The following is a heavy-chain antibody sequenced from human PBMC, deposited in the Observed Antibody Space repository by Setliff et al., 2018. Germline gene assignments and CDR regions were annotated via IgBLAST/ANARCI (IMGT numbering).Heavy chain of an antibody. CDR2: ITDSGSKI. D-gene: IGHD2-21*01. CDR3: AKDRLFPRY. Sequence: GGSLRLSCVGSDFTFSNSAMSWVRQAPGKGLEWVSTITDSGSKILYVDSVKGRFTNSRDNSKNSLYLQMDSLRPEDTAVYYCAKDRLFPRYWGLGTLVTVSS. V-gene: IGHV3-23*01. J-gene: IGHJ4*02. CDR1: DFTFSNSA.